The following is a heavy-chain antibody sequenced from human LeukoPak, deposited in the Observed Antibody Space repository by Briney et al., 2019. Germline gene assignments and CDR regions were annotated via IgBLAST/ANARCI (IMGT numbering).Heavy chain of an antibody. D-gene: IGHD2-15*01. CDR2: FYRGDST. CDR3: AREVVSSPSYFDS. Sequence: GGSLRLSCAASGFTVSSSYMYWVRQAPGKGLEWVSFFYRGDSTYYAESVGGRFTISRDNSKNTLYLLMNRLIPEDTAVYYCAREVVSSPSYFDSWGQGTLVTVSS. J-gene: IGHJ4*02. V-gene: IGHV3-53*01. CDR1: GFTVSSSY.